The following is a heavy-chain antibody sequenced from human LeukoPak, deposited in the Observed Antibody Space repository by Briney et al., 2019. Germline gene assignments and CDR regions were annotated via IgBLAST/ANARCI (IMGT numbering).Heavy chain of an antibody. CDR3: ARDHGSYSY. CDR1: GFTFSSYS. V-gene: IGHV3-48*04. J-gene: IGHJ4*02. CDR2: ISSSGTPI. Sequence: GGSLRLSCAASGFTFSSYSMNWVRQAPGKGLEWISYISSSGTPIYYADSVKGRFTTSRDNAKNSLYLQMKSLRAEDTAVYYCARDHGSYSYWGQGTLVTVSS. D-gene: IGHD1-26*01.